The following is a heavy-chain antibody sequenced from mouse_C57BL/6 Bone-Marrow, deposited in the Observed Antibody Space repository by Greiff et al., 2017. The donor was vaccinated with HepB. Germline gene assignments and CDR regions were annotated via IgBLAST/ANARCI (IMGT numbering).Heavy chain of an antibody. CDR3: ARSLREFAY. Sequence: QVQLKQPGAELVKPGASVKLSCKASGYTFTSYWMQWVKQRPGQGLEWIGEIDPSDSYTNYNQKFKGKATLTVDTSSSTAYMQLSSLTSEDSAVYYCARSLREFAYWGQGTLVTVSA. CDR2: IDPSDSYT. CDR1: GYTFTSYW. D-gene: IGHD1-1*01. J-gene: IGHJ3*01. V-gene: IGHV1-50*01.